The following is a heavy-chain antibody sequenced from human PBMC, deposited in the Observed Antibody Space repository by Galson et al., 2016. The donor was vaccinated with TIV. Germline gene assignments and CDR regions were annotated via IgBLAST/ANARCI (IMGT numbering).Heavy chain of an antibody. Sequence: QSGAEVKKPGESLKISGKASGYSFTTYWIGWVRQMPGKGLEWMGIIYPGDSDTRYNPSFQGQVTITADKSITTAYLQWSSLKASDTAMYYCATSRGHYYGLDVWGQGTPVTVSS. CDR3: ATSRGHYYGLDV. J-gene: IGHJ6*02. V-gene: IGHV5-51*01. CDR2: IYPGDSDT. D-gene: IGHD3-16*01. CDR1: GYSFTTYW.